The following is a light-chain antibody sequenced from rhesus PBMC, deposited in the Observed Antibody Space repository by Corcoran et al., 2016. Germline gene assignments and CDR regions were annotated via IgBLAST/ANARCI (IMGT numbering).Light chain of an antibody. CDR3: ALWHNNAYF. CDR2: FYSDSNK. CDR1: RGINVGAYP. V-gene: IGLV5-69*01. J-gene: IGLJ1*01. Sequence: QPVLTQPTSLSASPGASARLSCTLTRGINVGAYPIFWYRQKPGSPPRFLLHFYSDSNKYRDSGVPSRFSGSKDASANAVLLLISACQSDDEADYYCALWHNNAYFFGPGTRLTAL.